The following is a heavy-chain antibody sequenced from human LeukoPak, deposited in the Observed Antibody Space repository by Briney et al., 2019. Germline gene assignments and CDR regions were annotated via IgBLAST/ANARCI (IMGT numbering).Heavy chain of an antibody. J-gene: IGHJ4*02. CDR2: VNPFSGVT. V-gene: IGHV1-2*02. CDR1: EYTFTDYF. D-gene: IGHD2-2*02. CDR3: TLYNF. Sequence: VSVKVSCRPSEYTFTDYFVHWVRQAPGQGLEWLGWVNPFSGVTNYAQKFHGSDTMTPDTYIITDYIELSSLRYDDMAVYYCTLYNFWGQGTLVTVSS.